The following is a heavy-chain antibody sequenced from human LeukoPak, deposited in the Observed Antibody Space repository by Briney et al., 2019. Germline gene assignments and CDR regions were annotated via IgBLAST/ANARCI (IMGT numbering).Heavy chain of an antibody. J-gene: IGHJ4*02. Sequence: SQTLSLTCAVSGGSISSGGYSWSWIRQPPGTGLEWIGYIYHSGSTYYNPSLRSRVTISVDRSKNQFSLKLSSVTAADTAVYYCARGGLWFGELYYFDYWGQGTLVTVSS. CDR3: ARGGLWFGELYYFDY. CDR1: GGSISSGGYS. V-gene: IGHV4-30-2*01. D-gene: IGHD3-10*01. CDR2: IYHSGST.